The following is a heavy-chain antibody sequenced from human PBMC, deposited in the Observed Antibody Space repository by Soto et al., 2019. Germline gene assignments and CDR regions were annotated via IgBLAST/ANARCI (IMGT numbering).Heavy chain of an antibody. V-gene: IGHV1-3*01. CDR2: INPGNGNT. CDR3: ARGGYFDSLNYLAY. Sequence: QVQLVQSGAEVKKPGASVKVSCKASGYTFTSYGINWVRQAPGRGLEWMGWINPGNGNTKYSQQFQGRVIIDRDTSASTAYMELSSLRSEDTSVYSCARGGYFDSLNYLAYWGLGTLVTVSS. D-gene: IGHD3-22*01. J-gene: IGHJ4*02. CDR1: GYTFTSYG.